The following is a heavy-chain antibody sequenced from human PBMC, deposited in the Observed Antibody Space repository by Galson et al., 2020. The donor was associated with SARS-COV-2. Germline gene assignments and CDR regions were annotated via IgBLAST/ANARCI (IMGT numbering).Heavy chain of an antibody. V-gene: IGHV4-61*09. J-gene: IGHJ4*02. Sequence: SETLSLTCTVSGASVTGTTYYWNWIRQPAGKGLEWIGHIYSSGSANYNPSLKSRATISVDTSKSHFSLKLSSVTAADTAVYYCAGYDFWSASYSWGQGTLVTVSS. CDR2: IYSSGSA. D-gene: IGHD3-3*01. CDR1: GASVTGTTYY. CDR3: AGYDFWSASYS.